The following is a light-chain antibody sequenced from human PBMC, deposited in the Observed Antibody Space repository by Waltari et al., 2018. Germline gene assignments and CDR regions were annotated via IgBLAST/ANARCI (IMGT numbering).Light chain of an antibody. CDR3: VLYMGSGIWV. V-gene: IGLV8-61*01. CDR2: STN. CDR1: SGSVSTSYY. J-gene: IGLJ3*02. Sequence: QTVVTQETSFSVSPGGTVTLTCGLSSGSVSTSYYPSWYQQTPGPAPRTLIYSTNTRSSGVPDRFSGSILASKAALTITGAQADDESDYYCVLYMGSGIWVFGGGTKLTVL.